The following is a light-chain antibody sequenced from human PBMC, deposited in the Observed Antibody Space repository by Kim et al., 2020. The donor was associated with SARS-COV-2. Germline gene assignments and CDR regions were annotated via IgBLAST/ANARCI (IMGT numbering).Light chain of an antibody. Sequence: LGASVKLTWTLSSGHSSYAIEWHQQQPEKGPRYLMKLNSDGSHTKGDGIPDRFSGSSSGAERYLTISSLQSEDEADYYCQTWGTGIFGGGTKLTVL. J-gene: IGLJ2*01. V-gene: IGLV4-69*01. CDR3: QTWGTGI. CDR1: SGHSSYA. CDR2: LNSDGSH.